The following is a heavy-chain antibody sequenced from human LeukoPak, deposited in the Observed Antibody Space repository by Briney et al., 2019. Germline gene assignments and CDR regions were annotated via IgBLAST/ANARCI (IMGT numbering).Heavy chain of an antibody. CDR1: GFTFDDYG. CDR3: ARDSIGSRFFDY. J-gene: IGHJ4*02. D-gene: IGHD2/OR15-2a*01. CDR2: INWNGADT. Sequence: RPGGSLRLSCAASGFTFDDYGMGWVRQPPGKGLEWVSGINWNGADTGYIDSVKGRFTVSRDNAKNSLYLQMNSLRAEDTAFYYCARDSIGSRFFDYWGQGTLVTVSS. V-gene: IGHV3-20*04.